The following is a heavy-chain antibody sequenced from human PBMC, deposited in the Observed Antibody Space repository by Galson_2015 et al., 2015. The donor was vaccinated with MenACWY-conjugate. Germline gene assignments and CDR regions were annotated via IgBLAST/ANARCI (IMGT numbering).Heavy chain of an antibody. J-gene: IGHJ4*02. D-gene: IGHD1-26*01. CDR2: INQAGSGE. CDR1: GFSFSTYY. CDR3: ATTTRSGPFDY. V-gene: IGHV3-7*03. Sequence: SLRLSCAASGFSFSTYYMFWVRQAPGKGLEWVANINQAGSGESYVDSVQGRFTISRDNAKSSLYLQMNSLRAEDTAVYYCATTTRSGPFDYWGQGTLVTVSS.